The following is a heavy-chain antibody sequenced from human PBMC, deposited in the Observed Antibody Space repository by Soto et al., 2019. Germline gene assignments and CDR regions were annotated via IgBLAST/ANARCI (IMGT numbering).Heavy chain of an antibody. J-gene: IGHJ4*02. CDR1: GGTFSSYA. D-gene: IGHD3-22*01. CDR2: IIPIFGTA. Sequence: QVQLVPSGAEVKKPGYSVKVSCKASGGTFSSYAISWVRQAPGPGLEWMGGIIPIFGTATYAQKVQGRVTITADESTSTADMELSSLRSEDTAVYYCALGEYYDSSGYLDYWGQGTLVTVS. CDR3: ALGEYYDSSGYLDY. V-gene: IGHV1-69*01.